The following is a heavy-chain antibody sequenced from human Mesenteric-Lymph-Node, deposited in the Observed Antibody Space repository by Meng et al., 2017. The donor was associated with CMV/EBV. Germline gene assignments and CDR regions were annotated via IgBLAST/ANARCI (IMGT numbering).Heavy chain of an antibody. V-gene: IGHV4-39*07. J-gene: IGHJ4*02. Sequence: SETLSLTCTVPGGSISSSSYYWGWIRQPPGKGLEWIRSIYYSGSTYYNPSLKSRVTISVDTSKNQFSLKLSSVTATDTAVYFCTSSELGAHDYWSQGTLVTVSS. CDR1: GGSISSSSYY. CDR2: IYYSGST. CDR3: TSSELGAHDY. D-gene: IGHD1-26*01.